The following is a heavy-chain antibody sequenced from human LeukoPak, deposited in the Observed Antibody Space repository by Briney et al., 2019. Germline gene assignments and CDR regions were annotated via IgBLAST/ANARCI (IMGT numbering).Heavy chain of an antibody. CDR2: ISSSGGST. J-gene: IGHJ4*02. CDR3: AKDHSSSWSFDY. D-gene: IGHD6-13*01. V-gene: IGHV3-23*01. CDR1: GFTFSSYA. Sequence: GGSLRLSCAASGFTFSSYAMSWVRQAPGKGLEWVSAISSSGGSTYYADSVKGRFTISRDNSKNTLYLQMNSLRAEDTAVYYCAKDHSSSWSFDYWGQGTLVTVSS.